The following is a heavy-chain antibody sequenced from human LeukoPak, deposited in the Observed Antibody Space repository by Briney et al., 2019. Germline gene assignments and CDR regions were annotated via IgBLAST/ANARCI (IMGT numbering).Heavy chain of an antibody. J-gene: IGHJ4*02. CDR3: GSGLDY. CDR1: GYTFTGYY. Sequence: ASVNVSCKSSGYTFTGYYLHWVRQAPGQGLEWMGWINPNTGGTNYAQKFQGRVTMTSDTSISTAYMELSRLRSDDTAVYYCGSGLDYWGQGTLVTVSS. D-gene: IGHD2-15*01. V-gene: IGHV1-2*02. CDR2: INPNTGGT.